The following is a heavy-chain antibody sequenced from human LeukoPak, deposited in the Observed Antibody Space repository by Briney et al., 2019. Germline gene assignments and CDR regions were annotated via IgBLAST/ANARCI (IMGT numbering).Heavy chain of an antibody. D-gene: IGHD1-26*01. Sequence: GGSLRLSCAASGFTFSSYGMHWVRQAPGKGLEWVAVIWYDGSNKYYADSVKGRFTISRDNSKNTLYLQMNSLRAEDTAVYYCAARRIVGATARYYYYYMDVWGKGTTVTVSS. V-gene: IGHV3-33*01. J-gene: IGHJ6*03. CDR1: GFTFSSYG. CDR3: AARRIVGATARYYYYYMDV. CDR2: IWYDGSNK.